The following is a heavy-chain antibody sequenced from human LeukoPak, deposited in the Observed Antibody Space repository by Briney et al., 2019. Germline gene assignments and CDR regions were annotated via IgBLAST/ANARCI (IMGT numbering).Heavy chain of an antibody. J-gene: IGHJ4*02. V-gene: IGHV1-18*01. Sequence: GASVRVSCKASGYTFTSYGINWVRQAPGQGLEWMGWISAYNGNTNYAQKLQGRVTMTTDTSTSTAYMELRSLRSDDTAVYYCARDDALVATGSFDYWGQGTLVTVSS. CDR2: ISAYNGNT. D-gene: IGHD5-12*01. CDR3: ARDDALVATGSFDY. CDR1: GYTFTSYG.